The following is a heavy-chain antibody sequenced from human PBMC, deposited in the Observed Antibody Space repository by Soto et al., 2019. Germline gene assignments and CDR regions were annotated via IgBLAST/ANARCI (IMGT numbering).Heavy chain of an antibody. CDR3: AKGGHYYNGSPVDFDF. Sequence: TGGSLRLSCTASGFTFKNYGMNWVRQAPGKGLEWVSIITDSGDTTYYADSVKGRFTISRDNSKNTLYLQMNGLRAEDTAVYYCAKGGHYYNGSPVDFDFWGPGTLVTVSS. J-gene: IGHJ4*02. CDR2: ITDSGDTT. D-gene: IGHD3-22*01. V-gene: IGHV3-23*01. CDR1: GFTFKNYG.